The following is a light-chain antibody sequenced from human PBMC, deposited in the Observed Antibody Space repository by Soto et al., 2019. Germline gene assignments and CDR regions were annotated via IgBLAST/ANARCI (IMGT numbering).Light chain of an antibody. CDR2: GAS. V-gene: IGKV3-15*01. CDR3: GQFVSSPPRT. Sequence: EIIMTQSPATLSVSPGEGATLSCRTSHSISTNLAWYQHKRGQSPRLLVYGASTRATGVPARFSGSWSGTDFTLSISRLEPEDFAVYYCGQFVSSPPRTFGQGTKVEIK. J-gene: IGKJ1*01. CDR1: HSISTN.